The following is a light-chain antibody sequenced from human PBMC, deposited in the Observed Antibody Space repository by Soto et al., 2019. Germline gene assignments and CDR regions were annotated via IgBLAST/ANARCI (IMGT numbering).Light chain of an antibody. CDR2: GAS. Sequence: EIVLTQSPGTLSLSPGERATLSCRASQSVNSNYLAWYQQKPGQGPRVLMYGASSRATGVPDRFSGSGSWTYFTLTIIRLEPDDFAVYYWQQYYNSPRTFGQGTQVEIK. V-gene: IGKV3-20*01. CDR1: QSVNSNY. J-gene: IGKJ1*01. CDR3: QQYYNSPRT.